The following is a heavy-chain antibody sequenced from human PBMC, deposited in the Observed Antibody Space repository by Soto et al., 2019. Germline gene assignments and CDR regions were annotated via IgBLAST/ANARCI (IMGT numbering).Heavy chain of an antibody. D-gene: IGHD6-6*01. CDR1: SGSISRSNW. Sequence: QVQLQESGPGLVKPSGTLSLTCAVFSGSISRSNWWSWVRQPPGKGLEWIGEIYESGMTNYNPSLESRVTISVDRSKNQFSLNLISMTAADTAVYYWAGGGWHGLEYYMDVWGKGTTVTVSS. J-gene: IGHJ6*03. CDR2: IYESGMT. CDR3: AGGGWHGLEYYMDV. V-gene: IGHV4-4*02.